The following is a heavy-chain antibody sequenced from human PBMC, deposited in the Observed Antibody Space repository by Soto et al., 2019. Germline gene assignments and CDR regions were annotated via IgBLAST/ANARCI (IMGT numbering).Heavy chain of an antibody. CDR3: AIPYGSGSYYYFDY. Sequence: ASVKVSCKASGYTFTSYGISWVRQAPGQGLEWMGWISAYNGNTNYAQKLQGRVTMTTDTSTSTAYMELRSLRSDDTAVYYCAIPYGSGSYYYFDYWGQGTLVTVSS. CDR1: GYTFTSYG. J-gene: IGHJ4*02. CDR2: ISAYNGNT. V-gene: IGHV1-18*01. D-gene: IGHD3-10*01.